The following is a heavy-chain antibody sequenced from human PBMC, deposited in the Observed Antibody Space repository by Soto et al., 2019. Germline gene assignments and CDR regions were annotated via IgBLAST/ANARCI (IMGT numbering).Heavy chain of an antibody. V-gene: IGHV4-31*03. Sequence: QVQLQESGPGLVKPSQTLSLTCTVSGGSISSGGYYWSWIRQHPGKGLEWIGYIYYSGSTYYNPSLKSRVTISVDTSKNQFSLKLSSVTAADTAVYYCARDRRDGYNLAHWYFDLWGRGTLVTVSS. CDR2: IYYSGST. D-gene: IGHD5-12*01. CDR1: GGSISSGGYY. J-gene: IGHJ2*01. CDR3: ARDRRDGYNLAHWYFDL.